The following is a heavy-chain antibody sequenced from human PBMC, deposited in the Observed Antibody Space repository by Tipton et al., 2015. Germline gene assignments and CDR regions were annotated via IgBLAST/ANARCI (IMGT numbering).Heavy chain of an antibody. J-gene: IGHJ4*02. V-gene: IGHV1-46*01. CDR3: ARLNYFASGSLQY. Sequence: QSGPEVKKPGASVNISCKASGYSFISYYIHWVRQAPGQGLEWVGVVVPRDGITHYAQKFQGRVSLTRDTSTTTLYMELSSLRSEDTALYYCARLNYFASGSLQYWGQGTLVTVSS. D-gene: IGHD3-10*01. CDR2: VVPRDGIT. CDR1: GYSFISYY.